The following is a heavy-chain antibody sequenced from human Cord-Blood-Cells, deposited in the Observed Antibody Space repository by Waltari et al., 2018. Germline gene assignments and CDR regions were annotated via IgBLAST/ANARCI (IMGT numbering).Heavy chain of an antibody. CDR1: GYSISRGYY. Sequence: QVQLQESGPGLVKPSETLSLTCAVSGYSISRGYYWGWFRQPPGKGLEWIGSIYHSGSTYYNPSLKSRVTISVDTSKNQFSLKLSSVTAADTAVYYCARADSSGYYFDYWGQGTLVTVSS. CDR2: IYHSGST. V-gene: IGHV4-38-2*01. D-gene: IGHD3-22*01. J-gene: IGHJ4*02. CDR3: ARADSSGYYFDY.